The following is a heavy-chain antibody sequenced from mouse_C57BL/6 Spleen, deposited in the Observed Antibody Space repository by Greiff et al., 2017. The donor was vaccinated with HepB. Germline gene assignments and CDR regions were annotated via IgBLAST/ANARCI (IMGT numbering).Heavy chain of an antibody. CDR1: GFTFSDYG. V-gene: IGHV5-17*01. CDR3: AGGYLYAMDY. J-gene: IGHJ4*01. D-gene: IGHD1-2*01. CDR2: ISSGSSTI. Sequence: EVKLVESGGGLVKPGGSLKLSCAASGFTFSDYGMHWVRQAPEKGLEWVAYISSGSSTIYYADTVKGRFTISRDNAKNTLFLQMTSLRSEDTAMFYCAGGYLYAMDYWGKRTSVTVST.